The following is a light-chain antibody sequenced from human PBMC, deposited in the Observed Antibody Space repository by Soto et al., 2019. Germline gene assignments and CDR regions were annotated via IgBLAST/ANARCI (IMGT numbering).Light chain of an antibody. CDR3: CSYTSSSTPWV. CDR2: DVS. J-gene: IGLJ1*01. CDR1: SSDVGGYNY. Sequence: QSVLTQPASVSGSPGQSITISCTGTSSDVGGYNYVSWYQQHPGKAPKLMIYDVSDRPSGVPNRFSASKSGNTASLTISGLQAEDEADYYCCSYTSSSTPWVFGTGTKVTVL. V-gene: IGLV2-14*03.